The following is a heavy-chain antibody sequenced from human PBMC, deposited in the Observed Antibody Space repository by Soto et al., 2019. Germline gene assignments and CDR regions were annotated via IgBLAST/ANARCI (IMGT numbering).Heavy chain of an antibody. J-gene: IGHJ4*02. Sequence: SQTLSLTCAISVDSVSSNSAAWNWIRQSPSRGLEWLGRTYYRSRWYDDYAESVRGRIAVNPDTSKNQFSLQLNSVTPEDTAVYFCARATDTSGNSIQYFDYWRQGTPDTVSS. CDR2: TYYRSRWYD. D-gene: IGHD3-22*01. CDR3: ARATDTSGNSIQYFDY. V-gene: IGHV6-1*01. CDR1: VDSVSSNSAA.